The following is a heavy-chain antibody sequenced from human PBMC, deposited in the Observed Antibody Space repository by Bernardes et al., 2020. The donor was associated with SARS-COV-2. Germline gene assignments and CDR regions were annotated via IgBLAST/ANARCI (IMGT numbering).Heavy chain of an antibody. Sequence: GGSLRLSCAASGFTFSSYCMHWVRQAPGKGLVWVSRINSDGSSTSYADSVKGRFTISRDNAKNTLYLQMNSLRAEDTAVYYCASFTYYYDSSEDYWGQGTLGTVSS. V-gene: IGHV3-74*01. D-gene: IGHD3-22*01. CDR1: GFTFSSYC. J-gene: IGHJ4*02. CDR2: INSDGSST. CDR3: ASFTYYYDSSEDY.